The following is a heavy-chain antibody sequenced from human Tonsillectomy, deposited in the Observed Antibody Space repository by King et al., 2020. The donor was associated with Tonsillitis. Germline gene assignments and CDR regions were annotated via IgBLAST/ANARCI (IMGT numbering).Heavy chain of an antibody. Sequence: QLQESGPGLVKPSETLSLTCTVSGGSISSYYWSWIRQPPGKGLEWIGYIYYSGSTNYNPSLKSRVTISVATSKNQFSLKLSSVTAADTAVYYCAKGVDTAMVWDNYIDYWGQGTLVTVSS. J-gene: IGHJ4*02. CDR2: IYYSGST. D-gene: IGHD5-18*01. V-gene: IGHV4-59*01. CDR3: AKGVDTAMVWDNYIDY. CDR1: GGSISSYY.